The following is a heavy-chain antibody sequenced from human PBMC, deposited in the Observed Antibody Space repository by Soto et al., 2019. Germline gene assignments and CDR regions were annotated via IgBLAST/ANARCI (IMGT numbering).Heavy chain of an antibody. J-gene: IGHJ4*02. CDR2: IIALYGNT. D-gene: IGHD1-1*01. CDR1: GGTFSSYA. V-gene: IGHV1-18*01. CDR3: ARGRYGDY. Sequence: ASVKVSCKASGGTFSSYAISWVRQAPGQGLEWMAWIIALYGNTNYAQKFQGRVTVTRDTSTSTAYMELRSLRSDDTAVYYCARGRYGDYWGQGALVTVSS.